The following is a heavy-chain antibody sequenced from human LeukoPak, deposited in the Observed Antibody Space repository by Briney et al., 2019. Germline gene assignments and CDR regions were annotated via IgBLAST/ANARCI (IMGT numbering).Heavy chain of an antibody. D-gene: IGHD4-23*01. CDR1: GFTFSSYA. CDR3: ARRAGGYSHPYDY. CDR2: ISGSGGST. Sequence: GGSLRLSCAASGFTFSSYAMSWVRQAPGKGLEWVSAISGSGGSTYYAESVKGRFTISRDISKNTLYLQMSSLRAEDTAVYYCARRAGGYSHPYDYWGQGVLVTVSS. V-gene: IGHV3-23*01. J-gene: IGHJ4*02.